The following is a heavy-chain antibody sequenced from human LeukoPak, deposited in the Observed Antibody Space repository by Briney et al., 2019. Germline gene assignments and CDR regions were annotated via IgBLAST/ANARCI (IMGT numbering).Heavy chain of an antibody. J-gene: IGHJ5*02. V-gene: IGHV4-30-4*01. CDR3: ARALTTVTTKYWFDP. D-gene: IGHD4-17*01. CDR2: IYYSGST. Sequence: PSETLSLTCTVSGGSISSGDYYWSWIRQPPGKGLEWIGYIYYSGSTYYNPSLKSRVTISVDTSKNQFSLRLSSVTAADTAVYYCARALTTVTTKYWFDPWGQGILVTVSS. CDR1: GGSISSGDYY.